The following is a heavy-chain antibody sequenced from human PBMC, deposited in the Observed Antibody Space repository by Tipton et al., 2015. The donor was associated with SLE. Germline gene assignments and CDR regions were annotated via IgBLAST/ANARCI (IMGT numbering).Heavy chain of an antibody. CDR1: GYTFTNYA. CDR2: INTNTGNP. Sequence: QVQLVQSGSESKKPGASVKVSCKASGYTFTNYAMNWVRQAPGQGLEWMGWINTNTGNPTYAQGFTGRFVFSLDISVSTAYLQISSLKAEDTAVYYCARASGPYYYDSSGYYGNAFDIWGQGTMVTVSS. V-gene: IGHV7-4-1*02. CDR3: ARASGPYYYDSSGYYGNAFDI. J-gene: IGHJ3*02. D-gene: IGHD3-22*01.